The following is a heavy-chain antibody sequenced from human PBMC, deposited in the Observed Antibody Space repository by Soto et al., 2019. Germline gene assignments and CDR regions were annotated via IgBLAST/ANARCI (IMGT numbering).Heavy chain of an antibody. V-gene: IGHV3-33*01. CDR2: IWYDGSNK. J-gene: IGHJ3*02. Sequence: QVQLVESGGGVVQPGRSLRLSCAASGFTFSSYGMHWVRQAPGKGLEWVAVIWYDGSNKYYADSVKGRFTISRDNSKNTLYLQMNSLRAEDTAVYYCAREVKSDAFDIWGQVTMVTVSS. CDR3: AREVKSDAFDI. D-gene: IGHD2-21*01. CDR1: GFTFSSYG.